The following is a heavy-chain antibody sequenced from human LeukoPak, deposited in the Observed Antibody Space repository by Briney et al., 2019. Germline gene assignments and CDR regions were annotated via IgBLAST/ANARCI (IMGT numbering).Heavy chain of an antibody. J-gene: IGHJ4*02. V-gene: IGHV3-48*04. CDR3: ARDPFIVVVPAANPRGDY. CDR1: GFTFSSYS. CDR2: ISSSSSTI. Sequence: GGSLRLSCAASGFTFSSYSMNWVRQAPEKGLEWVSYISSSSSTIYYADSVKGRFTISRDNAKNSLYLQMNSLRAEDTAVYYCARDPFIVVVPAANPRGDYWGQGTLVTVSS. D-gene: IGHD2-2*01.